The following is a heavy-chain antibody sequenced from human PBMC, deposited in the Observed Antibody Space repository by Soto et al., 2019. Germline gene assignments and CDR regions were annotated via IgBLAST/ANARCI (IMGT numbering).Heavy chain of an antibody. CDR3: ARDPGRWRPLYGTYYYYGTDV. J-gene: IGHJ6*02. D-gene: IGHD2-21*02. V-gene: IGHV3-66*01. Sequence: GGSLRLSCAASGFTVSSNYMSWVRQAPGKGLEWVSVIYSGGSTYYADSVKGRFTISRDNSKNTLYLQMNSLRAEDTAVYYCARDPGRWRPLYGTYYYYGTDVWGQGTTVTVSS. CDR2: IYSGGST. CDR1: GFTVSSNY.